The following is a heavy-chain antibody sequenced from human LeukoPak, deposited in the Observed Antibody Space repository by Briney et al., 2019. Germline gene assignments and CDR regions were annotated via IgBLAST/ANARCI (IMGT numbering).Heavy chain of an antibody. CDR2: IRYNGNNQ. V-gene: IGHV3-30*02. Sequence: SCKASGYSFTSYYMHWVRQAPGKGLEWVAFIRYNGNNQYYADSVKGRFTISRDNSKNTLYQQMNSLKGDDTAVYYCAKDSAFYYIDVWGKGTTVIISS. CDR3: AKDSAFYYIDV. D-gene: IGHD3-10*01. J-gene: IGHJ6*03. CDR1: GYSFTSYY.